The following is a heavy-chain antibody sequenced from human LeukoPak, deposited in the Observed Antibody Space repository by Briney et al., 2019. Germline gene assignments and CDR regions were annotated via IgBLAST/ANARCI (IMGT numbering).Heavy chain of an antibody. D-gene: IGHD2-2*01. J-gene: IGHJ6*02. CDR1: GGSISSYY. CDR3: ARDRYCSSTSCYSDYYYGMDV. Sequence: PSETLSLTCTVSGGSISSYYWSWIRQPPGKGLEWIGYIYYSGSTYYNPSLKSRVTISVDTSKNQFSLKLSSVTAADTAVYYCARDRYCSSTSCYSDYYYGMDVWGQGTTVTVSS. CDR2: IYYSGST. V-gene: IGHV4-59*12.